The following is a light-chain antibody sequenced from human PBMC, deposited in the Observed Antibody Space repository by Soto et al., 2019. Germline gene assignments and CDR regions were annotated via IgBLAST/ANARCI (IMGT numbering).Light chain of an antibody. CDR3: QQYGTLIT. V-gene: IGKV3-20*01. CDR2: GSF. J-gene: IGKJ1*01. Sequence: EIVLTQSPGTLSLSPGERATLSCRASQSIVSSYLAWYQQKPGQAPRLLIYGSFSRATGIPDRFSGSGSGTDFTLTISRLEPEDSAVYYCQQYGTLITFGQGTKVDIK. CDR1: QSIVSSY.